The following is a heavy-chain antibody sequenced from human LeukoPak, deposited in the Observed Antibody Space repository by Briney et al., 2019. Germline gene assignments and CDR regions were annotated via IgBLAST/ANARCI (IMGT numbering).Heavy chain of an antibody. CDR1: GFTFSDYY. V-gene: IGHV3-11*06. Sequence: GGSLRLSCAASGFTFSDYYMTWIRQAPGAGLEWVSYISSSSTYRDYADSVKGRFTISRDNAKNSLFLQMDSLRAEDTALYYCATMGYCNGGRCYYFAYWGQGILVTVSP. J-gene: IGHJ4*02. D-gene: IGHD2-15*01. CDR2: ISSSSTYR. CDR3: ATMGYCNGGRCYYFAY.